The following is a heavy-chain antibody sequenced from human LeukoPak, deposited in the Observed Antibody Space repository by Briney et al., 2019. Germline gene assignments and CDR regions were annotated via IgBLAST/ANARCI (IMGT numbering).Heavy chain of an antibody. CDR2: IYYSGST. Sequence: PSETLSLTCTVSGGSISSSSYYWGWIRQPPGKGLEWIGSIYYSGSTYYNPSLKSRVTISGDTSKNQFSLKLSSVTAADTAVYYCTRLAVAARCFDYWGQGTLVTVSS. V-gene: IGHV4-39*01. D-gene: IGHD6-6*01. J-gene: IGHJ4*02. CDR3: TRLAVAARCFDY. CDR1: GGSISSSSYY.